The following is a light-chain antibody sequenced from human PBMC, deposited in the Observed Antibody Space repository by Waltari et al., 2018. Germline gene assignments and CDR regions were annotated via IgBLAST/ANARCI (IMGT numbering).Light chain of an antibody. V-gene: IGKV4-1*01. Sequence: DIVMTQSPHSLAVSVGERATITCKSSQSLLYSSNNKNYLAWYQQKPGQPPKLLIYWASTRGFGVPERFSGSGSGTDFTLTISSLQAEDVAVYYCQQYYSTSPLTFGGGTKVEIK. CDR1: QSLLYSSNNKNY. J-gene: IGKJ4*01. CDR3: QQYYSTSPLT. CDR2: WAS.